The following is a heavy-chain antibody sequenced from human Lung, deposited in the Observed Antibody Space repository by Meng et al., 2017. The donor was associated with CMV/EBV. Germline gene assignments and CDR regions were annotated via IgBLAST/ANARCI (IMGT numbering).Heavy chain of an antibody. Sequence: QVPLQESGPVLVTPSQTLSLTCTVSGGSISSGDYYWSWIRQPPGKGLEWIGYIYYSGSTYYHPSLKSRVTISVDTSKNQFSLKLSSVTAANTAVYYCASALDTAMVTFDYWGKGTLVTVSS. CDR1: GGSISSGDYY. V-gene: IGHV4-30-4*08. CDR3: ASALDTAMVTFDY. J-gene: IGHJ4*02. CDR2: IYYSGST. D-gene: IGHD5-18*01.